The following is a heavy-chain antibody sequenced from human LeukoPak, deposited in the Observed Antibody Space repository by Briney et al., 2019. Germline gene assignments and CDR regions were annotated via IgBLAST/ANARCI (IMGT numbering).Heavy chain of an antibody. CDR1: GFTFSSYA. J-gene: IGHJ2*01. D-gene: IGHD2-2*02. CDR2: ISCDGSNK. V-gene: IGHV3-30-3*01. CDR3: ARDPLGYCSSTSCYTWYFDL. Sequence: GGSLSLSCAASGFTFSSYAMHWVRQAPGKGLEWVAVISCDGSNKYYADSVKGRFTISRDNSKNTLYLQMNSLRAEDTAVYYCARDPLGYCSSTSCYTWYFDLWGRGTLVTVSS.